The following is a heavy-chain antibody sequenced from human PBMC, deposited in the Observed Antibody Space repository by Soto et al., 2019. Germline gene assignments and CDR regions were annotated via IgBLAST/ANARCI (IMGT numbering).Heavy chain of an antibody. CDR1: GGSITSYY. J-gene: IGHJ5*02. Sequence: QVQLQESGPGLVKPSETLSLTCTVSGGSITSYYWSWIRQPPGKGLEWIGYIYYSGSTNYNPSLKSRVTISVDTSKKQFSLKLSSVTAADTAVYYCAGWGVCISTSCPTNWFDPWGQGTLVTVSS. CDR3: AGWGVCISTSCPTNWFDP. CDR2: IYYSGST. D-gene: IGHD2-2*01. V-gene: IGHV4-59*01.